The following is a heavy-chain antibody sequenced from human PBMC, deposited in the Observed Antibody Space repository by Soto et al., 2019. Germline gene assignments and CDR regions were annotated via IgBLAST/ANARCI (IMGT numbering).Heavy chain of an antibody. CDR1: GGSISTYY. D-gene: IGHD3-9*01. V-gene: IGHV4-59*01. CDR2: IYASGAT. Sequence: SETLSLTCTVSGGSISTYYWSWIRQPPGGTLEWIGYIYASGATTYNPSLESRVTMSVDMPNNEFSLELTSLTAADTAVYYCARSNYFDGSTYHYYLDFWGQGTLVTVSS. J-gene: IGHJ4*02. CDR3: ARSNYFDGSTYHYYLDF.